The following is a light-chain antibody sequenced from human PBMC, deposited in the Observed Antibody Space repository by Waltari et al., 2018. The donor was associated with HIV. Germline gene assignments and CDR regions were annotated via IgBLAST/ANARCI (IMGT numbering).Light chain of an antibody. CDR1: TSYIGSCNL. J-gene: IGLJ2*01. CDR3: CSYAGGRVFVL. V-gene: IGLV2-23*02. Sequence: AALTQPSSVSASPGQTMPISGTGSTSYIGSCNLLSWYQQYPGGAPKPIIYEVGKRPSGVSDRFSGSKSGNRASLTVAGLKVEDEADYYCCSYAGGRVFVLFGGGTRLTV. CDR2: EVG.